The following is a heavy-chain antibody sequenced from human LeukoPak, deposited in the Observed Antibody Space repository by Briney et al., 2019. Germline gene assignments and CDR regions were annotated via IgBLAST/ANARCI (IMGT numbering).Heavy chain of an antibody. J-gene: IGHJ4*02. CDR1: GGSFSGYY. CDR3: ARAGSYRYGSDY. CDR2: INHSGST. V-gene: IGHV4-34*01. D-gene: IGHD4-17*01. Sequence: SETPSLTCAVYGGSFSGYYWSWIRQPPGKGLEWIGEINHSGSTNYNPSLKSRVTISVDTSKNQFSLKLSSVTAADTAVYYCARAGSYRYGSDYWGQGTLVTVSS.